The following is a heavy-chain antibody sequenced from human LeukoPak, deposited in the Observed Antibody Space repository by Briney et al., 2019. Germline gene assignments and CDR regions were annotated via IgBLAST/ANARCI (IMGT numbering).Heavy chain of an antibody. CDR1: GGSFSGYY. CDR3: ARGVYSSGRAFDY. V-gene: IGHV4-34*01. CDR2: INHSGST. J-gene: IGHJ4*02. Sequence: PSETLSLTCAVYGGSFSGYYWSWIRQPPGKGLEWIGEINHSGSTNYNPSLKSRVTISVDTSKNQFSLKLSSVTAADTAVYYCARGVYSSGRAFDYWGQGTLVTVSS. D-gene: IGHD6-19*01.